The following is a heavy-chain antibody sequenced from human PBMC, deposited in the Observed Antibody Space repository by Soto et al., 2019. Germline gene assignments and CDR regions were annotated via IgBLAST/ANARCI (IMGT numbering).Heavy chain of an antibody. CDR1: GFTFSVYG. J-gene: IGHJ4*02. D-gene: IGHD6-19*01. Sequence: GGSLRLSCAASGFTFSVYGIHWVRQAPGKGLEWVAVISYDGSNKYYADSVKGRFTISRDNSKNTLYLQMNSLRAEDTAVYYCAKEYGSSGWNGRVNWGQGTLVTVSS. CDR2: ISYDGSNK. CDR3: AKEYGSSGWNGRVN. V-gene: IGHV3-30*18.